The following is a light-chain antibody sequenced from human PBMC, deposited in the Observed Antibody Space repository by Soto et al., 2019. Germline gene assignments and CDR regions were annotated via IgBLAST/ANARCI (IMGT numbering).Light chain of an antibody. CDR2: EVS. Sequence: QSALAQPASVSGSPGQSITISCTGTSSDVGGYNYVSWYQQEPGRAPKLMIYEVSNRPSGVSNRFSGSKSGNTASLTISGLQAEDEADYYCSSYTSSSTYVVGIGTKV. CDR3: SSYTSSSTYV. CDR1: SSDVGGYNY. V-gene: IGLV2-14*01. J-gene: IGLJ1*01.